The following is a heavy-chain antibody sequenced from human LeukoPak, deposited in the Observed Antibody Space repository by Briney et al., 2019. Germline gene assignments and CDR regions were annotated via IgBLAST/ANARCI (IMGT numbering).Heavy chain of an antibody. CDR2: ISGSGGTT. CDR1: GFTFSGYE. Sequence: GGSLRLSCAASGFTFSGYEMNWVRQAPGKGLEWVSYISGSGGTTLYADSVKGRFTISRDNAKNSLYLQMNSLRAEDTAVYYCARDEGSDSGMDVWGQGPRSPSP. D-gene: IGHD3-10*01. J-gene: IGHJ6*02. CDR3: ARDEGSDSGMDV. V-gene: IGHV3-48*03.